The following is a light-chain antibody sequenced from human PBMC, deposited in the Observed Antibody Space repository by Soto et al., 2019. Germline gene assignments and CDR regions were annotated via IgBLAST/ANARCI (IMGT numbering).Light chain of an antibody. CDR1: SGSIASNY. V-gene: IGLV6-57*04. Sequence: NFMLTQPHSVSESPGKTVTISCTRSSGSIASNYVHWYQQRPGSAPTIVIYEDNQSPSGVPDRFSGAIGNSSNSASLTISGLKTEDEADYYCQSFNTNTMGVLVGGGTKLTVL. CDR3: QSFNTNTMGVL. J-gene: IGLJ2*01. CDR2: EDN.